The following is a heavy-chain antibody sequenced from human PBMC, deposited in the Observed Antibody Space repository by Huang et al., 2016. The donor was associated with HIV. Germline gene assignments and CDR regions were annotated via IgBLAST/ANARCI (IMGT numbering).Heavy chain of an antibody. CDR1: GGSFSGLY. J-gene: IGHJ4*02. Sequence: QVQLQQWGAGLLKPSETLSLTCAVYGGSFSGLYWTWIRQPPGKGLEWSGEINHSGDTNYKPSLKNRLTMSVDTSKKQFSLGLGSVTAADTAMYYCVRGRGTADGFLGYDHWGQGNLVTVSS. CDR3: VRGRGTADGFLGYDH. CDR2: INHSGDT. V-gene: IGHV4-34*01. D-gene: IGHD3-16*01.